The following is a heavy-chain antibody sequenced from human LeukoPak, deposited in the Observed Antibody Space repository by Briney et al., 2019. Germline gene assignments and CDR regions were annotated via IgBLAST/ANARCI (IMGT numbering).Heavy chain of an antibody. V-gene: IGHV1-18*01. CDR1: GYTFTSYG. CDR3: ARGTVIYCSSTSCYSWFDV. D-gene: IGHD2-2*02. Sequence: GASVKVSCKASGYTFTSYGISWIRQAPGQGLEWMGWISGYRGNTNYAQRFLGRVSMTTDTSTTTAYMELRSLRSDDTAVYYCARGTVIYCSSTSCYSWFDVWGQGTLVTVSS. J-gene: IGHJ4*02. CDR2: ISGYRGNT.